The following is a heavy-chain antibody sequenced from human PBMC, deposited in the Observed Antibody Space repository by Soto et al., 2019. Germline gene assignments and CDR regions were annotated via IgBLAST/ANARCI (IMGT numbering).Heavy chain of an antibody. V-gene: IGHV3-7*01. Sequence: GGSLVLSYASSGVPFSSFLMDWVRQAPGKGLEWVANINPDGSEKHYVDSVKGRFTISRDNAKNSLYLQMSSLTAEDSALYYCSRSINSCGQGTRVTVSA. CDR2: INPDGSEK. CDR1: GVPFSSFL. D-gene: IGHD2-21*01. CDR3: SRSINS. J-gene: IGHJ4*02.